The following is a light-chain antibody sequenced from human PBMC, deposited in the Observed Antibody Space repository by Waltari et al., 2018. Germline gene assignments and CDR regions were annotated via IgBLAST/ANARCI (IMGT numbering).Light chain of an antibody. CDR3: QQRSNWPSET. CDR1: QSVSSY. CDR2: DAS. Sequence: EIVLTQSPATLSLSPGERATLSCRASQSVSSYLAWYQQKPGQAPRLLIYDASNRATGIPARFSGSGYGTDFTLTISSLEPEDFAVYYCQQRSNWPSETFGGGTKVEIK. V-gene: IGKV3-11*01. J-gene: IGKJ4*01.